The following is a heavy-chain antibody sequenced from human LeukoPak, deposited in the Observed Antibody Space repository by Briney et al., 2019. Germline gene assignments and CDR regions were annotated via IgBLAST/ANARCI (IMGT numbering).Heavy chain of an antibody. Sequence: SETLSLTCTVSGGSINSHYWSWTRQPPGKGLEWIGHIYYRGTTKYIPSLKSRVTISLDMSKNQFSLKLTSATAADTAVYYCARSVATTFDYYMDVWGNGTTVTVSS. CDR3: ARSVATTFDYYMDV. CDR2: IYYRGTT. J-gene: IGHJ6*03. D-gene: IGHD1-1*01. CDR1: GGSINSHY. V-gene: IGHV4-59*11.